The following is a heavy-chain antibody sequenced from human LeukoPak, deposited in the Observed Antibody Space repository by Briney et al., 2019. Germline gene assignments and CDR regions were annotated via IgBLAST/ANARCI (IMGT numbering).Heavy chain of an antibody. CDR2: INTNTGNP. D-gene: IGHD2-15*01. CDR1: GYTFTSYA. CDR3: ARDPWPYCSGGSCHHRFDY. Sequence: ASVKVSCKASGYTFTSYAMNWVRQAPGQGLEWMGWINTNTGNPTYAQGFTGRFVFSLDTSVSTAYLQISSLKAEDTAVYYCARDPWPYCSGGSCHHRFDYWGQGTLVTVSS. J-gene: IGHJ4*02. V-gene: IGHV7-4-1*02.